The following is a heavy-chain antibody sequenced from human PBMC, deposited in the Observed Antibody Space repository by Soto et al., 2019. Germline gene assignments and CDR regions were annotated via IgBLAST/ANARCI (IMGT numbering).Heavy chain of an antibody. V-gene: IGHV3-43*01. Sequence: EVQLVESGGVVVQPGGSLRLSCAASGFTFDDYTMHWVRQAPGKGLEWVSLISWDGGSTYYADSVKGRFTISRDNSKNSLYMQMNSLRTEDNALYYCAKDGKGGSSWYDYYYYYGMDVWGQGTTVTVSS. D-gene: IGHD6-13*01. J-gene: IGHJ6*02. CDR1: GFTFDDYT. CDR2: ISWDGGST. CDR3: AKDGKGGSSWYDYYYYYGMDV.